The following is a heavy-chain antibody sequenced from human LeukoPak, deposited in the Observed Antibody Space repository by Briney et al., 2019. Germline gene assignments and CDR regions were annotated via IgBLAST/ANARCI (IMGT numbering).Heavy chain of an antibody. CDR3: ATWTGITPY. CDR1: GFTFSSYA. CDR2: IGISSNKI. D-gene: IGHD1-20*01. Sequence: AGGSLRLSCAASGFTFSSYAMSWVRQAPGKGLEWVSSIGISSNKIYYADSVKGRFIISRDNAKNSVYLQMNSLRVEDTAVYYCATWTGITPYWGQGTLVTVSS. J-gene: IGHJ4*02. V-gene: IGHV3-21*04.